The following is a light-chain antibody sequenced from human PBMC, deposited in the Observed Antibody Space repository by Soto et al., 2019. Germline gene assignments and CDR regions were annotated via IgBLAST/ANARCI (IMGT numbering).Light chain of an antibody. V-gene: IGLV2-14*01. Sequence: QSALTQPASVSGSPGQSITISCTGTSSDVGGYNYVSWYQQHPGKAPKLIISEVTNRPSGVSDRFAGSKSGNTASLTISGLHAEDEADYCCSSYTIYSTLLLFGGGTKLTVL. J-gene: IGLJ2*01. CDR1: SSDVGGYNY. CDR3: SSYTIYSTLLL. CDR2: EVT.